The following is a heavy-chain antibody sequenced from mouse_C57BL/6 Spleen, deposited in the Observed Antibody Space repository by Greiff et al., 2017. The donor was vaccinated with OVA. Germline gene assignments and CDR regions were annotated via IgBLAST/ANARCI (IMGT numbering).Heavy chain of an antibody. D-gene: IGHD5-5*01. CDR1: GYSFTGYY. CDR3: ASDYPY. V-gene: IGHV1-42*01. CDR2: INPSTGGT. Sequence: EVQLQESGPELVKPGASVKISCKASGYSFTGYYMNWVKQSPEKSLEWIGEINPSTGGTTYNQKFKAKATLTVDKSSSTAYMQLKSLTSEDSAVYYCASDYPYWGQGTTLTVSS. J-gene: IGHJ2*01.